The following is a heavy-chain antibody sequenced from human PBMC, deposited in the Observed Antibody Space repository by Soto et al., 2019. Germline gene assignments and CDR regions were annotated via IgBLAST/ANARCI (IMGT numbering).Heavy chain of an antibody. CDR2: IIPISDTT. CDR1: GGTFSSYA. CDR3: ARSQGSSTSLEIYYYYYYGMDV. J-gene: IGHJ6*02. Sequence: ASVKVSCKASGGTFSSYAISWVRQAPGQGLEWMGEIIPISDTTNYAQKFQGRVTITADESTSTAYMELSSLRSEDTAVYYCARSQGSSTSLEIYYYYYYGMDVWGQGTTVTVSS. V-gene: IGHV1-69*13. D-gene: IGHD2-2*01.